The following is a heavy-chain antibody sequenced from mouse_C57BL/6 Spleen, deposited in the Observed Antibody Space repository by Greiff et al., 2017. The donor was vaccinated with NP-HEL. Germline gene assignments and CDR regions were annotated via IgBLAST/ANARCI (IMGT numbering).Heavy chain of an antibody. CDR3: ARGGITTVVAYGDY. Sequence: QVHVKQPGAELVMPGASVKLSCKASGYTFTSYWMHWVKQRPGQGLEWIGEIDPSDSYTNYNQKFKGKSTLTVDKSSSTAYMQLSSLTSEDSAVYYCARGGITTVVAYGDYWGQGTTLTVSS. J-gene: IGHJ2*01. CDR2: IDPSDSYT. V-gene: IGHV1-69*01. CDR1: GYTFTSYW. D-gene: IGHD1-1*01.